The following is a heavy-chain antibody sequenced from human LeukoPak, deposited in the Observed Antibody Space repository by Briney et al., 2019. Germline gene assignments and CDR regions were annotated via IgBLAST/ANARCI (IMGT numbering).Heavy chain of an antibody. CDR3: ARDSIGGLELLLNYYYYYMDV. J-gene: IGHJ6*03. V-gene: IGHV1-18*01. D-gene: IGHD1-26*01. CDR1: GYTFTSYG. Sequence: ASVNLSCNASGYTFTSYGISWVRQPPGQGLEWMGWISAYNGNTNYAQKLQGRVTMNTDTSTSTAYMELRSLRSDDTAVYYCARDSIGGLELLLNYYYYYMDVWGKGTTVTVSS. CDR2: ISAYNGNT.